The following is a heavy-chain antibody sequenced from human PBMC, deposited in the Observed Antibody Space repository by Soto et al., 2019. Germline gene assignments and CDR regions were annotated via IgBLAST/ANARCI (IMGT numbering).Heavy chain of an antibody. V-gene: IGHV4-39*01. D-gene: IGHD3-3*02. J-gene: IGHJ5*02. CDR1: GGSISSGDYY. Sequence: SETLSLTCTVSGGSISSGDYYWSWIRQPPGKGLEWIGSIYYSGSTYYNPSLKSRVTISVDTSKNQFSLKLSSVTAADTAVYYCASPKIAFYNWFDPWGQGTLVTVSS. CDR2: IYYSGST. CDR3: ASPKIAFYNWFDP.